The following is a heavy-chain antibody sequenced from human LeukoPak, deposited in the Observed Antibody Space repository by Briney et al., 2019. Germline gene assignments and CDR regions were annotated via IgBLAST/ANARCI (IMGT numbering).Heavy chain of an antibody. CDR3: ARGNRDFDS. D-gene: IGHD2-21*02. CDR2: TYYRSKWSH. J-gene: IGHJ5*01. Sequence: QTLSVTCAISGDSVSTNSAAWNWIRQSPSRGLEWLGRTYYRSKWSHDYAPSVQSRITINPDTSKNQFSLHLNSVTPEDTAVYYCARGNRDFDSWGQGTLVTVSS. CDR1: GDSVSTNSAA. V-gene: IGHV6-1*01.